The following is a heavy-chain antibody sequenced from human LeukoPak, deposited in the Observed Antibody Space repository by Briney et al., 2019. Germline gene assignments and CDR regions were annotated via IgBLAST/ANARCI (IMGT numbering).Heavy chain of an antibody. J-gene: IGHJ4*02. V-gene: IGHV3-48*03. CDR1: GFTFSAFE. Sequence: PGGSLRLSCAASGFTFSAFEVNWVRQAPGKGLEWVSSIGTGVNAIYYSDSVKGRFTISRDNAKNSLYLQMNSLRAEDTAVYYFARRGYDILTGYYNRAAFDYWGQGTLVTVSS. CDR2: IGTGVNAI. D-gene: IGHD3-9*01. CDR3: ARRGYDILTGYYNRAAFDY.